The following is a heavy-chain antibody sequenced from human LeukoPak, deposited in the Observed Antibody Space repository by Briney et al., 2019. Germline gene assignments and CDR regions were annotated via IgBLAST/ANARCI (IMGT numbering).Heavy chain of an antibody. CDR2: ISSSSSTI. Sequence: PGGSLRLSCAASGFTFSSYSMNWVRQAPGKGLEWVSYISSSSSTIYYADSVKGRFTISRDNAKNSLYLQMNSLRAEDTAVYYCAKATVTTRDYYYGMDVWGQGTTVTVFS. D-gene: IGHD4-11*01. V-gene: IGHV3-48*01. J-gene: IGHJ6*02. CDR1: GFTFSSYS. CDR3: AKATVTTRDYYYGMDV.